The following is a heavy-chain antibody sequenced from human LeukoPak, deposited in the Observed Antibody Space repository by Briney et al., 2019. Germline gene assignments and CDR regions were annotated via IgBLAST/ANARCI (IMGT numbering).Heavy chain of an antibody. D-gene: IGHD6-6*01. CDR3: ARDLYSSSGGFDY. J-gene: IGHJ4*02. CDR1: GFTFSSYS. Sequence: GGSLRLSCAASGFTFSSYSMNWVRQAPGKGLEWVSSISSSSSYIYYADSVKGRFTISRDNSKNTLYLQMNSLRAEDTAVYYCARDLYSSSGGFDYWGQGTLVTVSS. V-gene: IGHV3-21*01. CDR2: ISSSSSYI.